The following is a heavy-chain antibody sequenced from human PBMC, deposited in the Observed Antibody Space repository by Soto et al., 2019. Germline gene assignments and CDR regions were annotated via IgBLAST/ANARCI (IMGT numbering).Heavy chain of an antibody. Sequence: GGSLRLSCAASGFTFSSYAMSWVRQAPGKGLEWVSAISGSGGSTYYADSVKGRFTISRDNSKNTLYLQMNSLRAEDTAVYYWAKDPLYTYPPNCFDPWGQGTLVTVSS. CDR2: ISGSGGST. D-gene: IGHD2-2*02. CDR1: GFTFSSYA. J-gene: IGHJ5*02. CDR3: AKDPLYTYPPNCFDP. V-gene: IGHV3-23*01.